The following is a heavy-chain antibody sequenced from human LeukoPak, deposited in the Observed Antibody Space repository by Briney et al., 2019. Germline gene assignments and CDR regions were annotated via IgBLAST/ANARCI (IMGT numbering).Heavy chain of an antibody. J-gene: IGHJ2*01. Sequence: SETLSLTCTVSGGSISSNYRSWIRQPTGKGLEWIGYIYTSGSTNYNPSLKSRVTISVDTSKNQFSLKLSSVTAADTAVYYCAGTNYWYFDLWGRGTLVTVSS. CDR2: IYTSGST. D-gene: IGHD1-1*01. CDR3: AGTNYWYFDL. V-gene: IGHV4-4*09. CDR1: GGSISSNY.